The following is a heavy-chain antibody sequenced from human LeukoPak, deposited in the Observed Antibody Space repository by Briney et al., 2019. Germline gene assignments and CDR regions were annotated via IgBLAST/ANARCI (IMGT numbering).Heavy chain of an antibody. J-gene: IGHJ6*02. CDR1: GYTFTSYG. Sequence: GASVKVSCKASGYTFTSYGIRWVRRATGQGLEWMGWMNPNSGNTGYAQKFQGRVTMTRNTSISTAYMELSSLRSEDTAVYYCARGIEVRGWGWGMDVWGQGTTVTVSS. CDR3: ARGIEVRGWGWGMDV. CDR2: MNPNSGNT. D-gene: IGHD3-10*01. V-gene: IGHV1-8*02.